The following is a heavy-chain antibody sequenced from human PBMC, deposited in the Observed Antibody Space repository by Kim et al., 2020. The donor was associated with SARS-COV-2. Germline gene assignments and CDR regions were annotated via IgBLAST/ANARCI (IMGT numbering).Heavy chain of an antibody. CDR1: GFTFDDYA. Sequence: GGSLRLSCAASGFTFDDYAMHWVRQAPGKGLEWVSGISWNSGSIGYADSVKGRFTISRDNAKNSLYLQMNSLRAEDTALYYCAKDIPRYSSGWRLFDYWGQRTLVTVSS. V-gene: IGHV3-9*01. CDR3: AKDIPRYSSGWRLFDY. D-gene: IGHD6-19*01. CDR2: ISWNSGSI. J-gene: IGHJ4*02.